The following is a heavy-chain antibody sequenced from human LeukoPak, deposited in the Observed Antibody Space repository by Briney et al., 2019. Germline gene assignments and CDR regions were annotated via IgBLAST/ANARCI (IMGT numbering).Heavy chain of an antibody. CDR2: ITSSGSTI. J-gene: IGHJ3*02. D-gene: IGHD3-10*01. CDR3: AREGLRGSKAIDAFDI. V-gene: IGHV3-48*03. CDR1: GFTFSSYE. Sequence: GGSLRLSCAASGFTFSSYEMNWVRQAPGKGLEWVSYITSSGSTIYYADSVKGRFTISRDNAKNSLYLQMNSLRAEDTAVYYCAREGLRGSKAIDAFDIWGQGTMVTVSS.